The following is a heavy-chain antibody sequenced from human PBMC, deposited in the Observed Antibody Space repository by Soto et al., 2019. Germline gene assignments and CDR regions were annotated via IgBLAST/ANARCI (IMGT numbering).Heavy chain of an antibody. CDR3: ARGGYYYGSMGY. V-gene: IGHV4-34*01. Sequence: SETLSLTCAVYGGSFSGYYWSWIRQPPGKGLEWIGEINHSGSTNYNPSLKSRVTISVDTSKNQFSLKLSSVTAADTAVYYCARGGYYYGSMGYWGQGTLVTVSS. D-gene: IGHD3-10*01. CDR1: GGSFSGYY. CDR2: INHSGST. J-gene: IGHJ4*02.